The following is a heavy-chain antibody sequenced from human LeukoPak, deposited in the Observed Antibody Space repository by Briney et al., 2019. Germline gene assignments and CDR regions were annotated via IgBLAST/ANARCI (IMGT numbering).Heavy chain of an antibody. J-gene: IGHJ4*02. CDR1: GGSFSGYY. V-gene: IGHV4-34*01. D-gene: IGHD3-22*01. CDR2: IYYSGST. Sequence: PSETLSLTCAVYGGSFSGYYWSWIRQPPGKGLEWIGSIYYSGSTYYNPSLKSRVTISVDTSKNQFSLKLSSVTAADTAVYYCARHGAQYYYDSSGYYHLDYWGQGTLVTVSS. CDR3: ARHGAQYYYDSSGYYHLDY.